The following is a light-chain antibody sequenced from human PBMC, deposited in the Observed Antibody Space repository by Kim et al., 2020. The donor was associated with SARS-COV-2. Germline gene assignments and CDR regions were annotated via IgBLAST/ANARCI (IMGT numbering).Light chain of an antibody. CDR2: EDN. CDR1: KLGEKY. CDR3: QAWDSSTVV. Sequence: SYELTQPPSVSVSPGQTASITCSGDKLGEKYACWYQQKPGQSPVPVIYEDNKRPSGIPERFSGSNSGNTATLTISGTQAMDEADYYCQAWDSSTVVFGGGTKVTVL. V-gene: IGLV3-1*01. J-gene: IGLJ2*01.